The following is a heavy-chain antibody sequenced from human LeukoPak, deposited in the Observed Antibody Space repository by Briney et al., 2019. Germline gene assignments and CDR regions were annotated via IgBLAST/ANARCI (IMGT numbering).Heavy chain of an antibody. CDR3: VTNARFAELAPDVFGI. CDR1: GFTFRNHA. CDR2: IIDAGGSY. D-gene: IGHD3-10*01. Sequence: GGSLRLSCEASGFTFRNHAMTWVRQAPGKVLEWGSAIIDAGGSYFLADSVRGRFTIPRDNSRNTVYLQMQTLRAEGTGVYYCVTNARFAELAPDVFGIWGRGTMVTVS. J-gene: IGHJ3*02. V-gene: IGHV3-23*01.